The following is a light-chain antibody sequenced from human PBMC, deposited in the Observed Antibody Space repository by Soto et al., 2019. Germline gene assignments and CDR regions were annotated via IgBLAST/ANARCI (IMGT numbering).Light chain of an antibody. J-gene: IGLJ1*01. V-gene: IGLV2-14*03. Sequence: QSVLAQPASVSGSPGQSITISRTGTSSDVGAYNYVSWYQQHPGKAPKLMIYDVTNRPSGVSNRFSGSKSGYTAPLTISGLQAEDEADYYCSSYTTSSTYVFGTGTKVTVL. CDR1: SSDVGAYNY. CDR2: DVT. CDR3: SSYTTSSTYV.